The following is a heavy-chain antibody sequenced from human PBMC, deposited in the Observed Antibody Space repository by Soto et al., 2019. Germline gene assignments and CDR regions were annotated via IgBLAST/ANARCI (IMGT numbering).Heavy chain of an antibody. CDR2: MNPNSGNT. CDR3: ARPIVVVVAALGY. J-gene: IGHJ4*02. Sequence: ASVKVSCKASGYTFTSYDINWVRQATGQGLEWMGWMNPNSGNTGYAQKFQGRVTMTRNTSISTAYMELSSLRSEDTAVYYCARPIVVVVAALGYWGQGTLVTVSS. V-gene: IGHV1-8*01. CDR1: GYTFTSYD. D-gene: IGHD2-15*01.